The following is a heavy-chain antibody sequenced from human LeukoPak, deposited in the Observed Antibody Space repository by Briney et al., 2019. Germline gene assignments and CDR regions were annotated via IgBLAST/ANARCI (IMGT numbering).Heavy chain of an antibody. Sequence: PGGSLRLSCAACGFIFNNYGLVWVRQAPGKGLEWVSAISNDGGGTTYADFVKGRFSVSRDNSKNTLFLQMNSLRAEDTALYYCAKGSSGYFFDLWGQGTLVTVSS. J-gene: IGHJ4*02. CDR2: ISNDGGGT. D-gene: IGHD3-22*01. CDR3: AKGSSGYFFDL. V-gene: IGHV3-23*01. CDR1: GFIFNNYG.